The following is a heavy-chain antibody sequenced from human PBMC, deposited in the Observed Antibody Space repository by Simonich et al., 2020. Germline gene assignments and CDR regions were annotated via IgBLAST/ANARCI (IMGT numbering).Heavy chain of an antibody. CDR1: GGSISIYY. V-gene: IGHV4-59*08. J-gene: IGHJ4*02. Sequence: QVQLQESGPGLVKPSETLSLTCTVSGGSISIYYWSWFRQPPGKGLEWIGYIYYSGSTNYNPSLKSRVTISVDTSKNQFSLKLSSVTAADTAVYYCARHDRWLQFYFDYWGQGTLVTVSS. CDR3: ARHDRWLQFYFDY. D-gene: IGHD5-12*01. CDR2: IYYSGST.